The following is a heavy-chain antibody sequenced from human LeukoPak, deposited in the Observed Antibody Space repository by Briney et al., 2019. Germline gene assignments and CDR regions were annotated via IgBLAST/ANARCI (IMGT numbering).Heavy chain of an antibody. J-gene: IGHJ3*02. D-gene: IGHD6-13*01. CDR2: IIPIFGTA. CDR3: ARDDSIAAAGLDAFDI. Sequence: SVKVSCKASGGTFSSYAISWVRQAPGQGLEWMGRIIPIFGTANYAQKFQGRVTITADESTSTAYMELSSLRSEDTAVYYCARDDSIAAAGLDAFDIWGQGTMVTVSS. V-gene: IGHV1-69*13. CDR1: GGTFSSYA.